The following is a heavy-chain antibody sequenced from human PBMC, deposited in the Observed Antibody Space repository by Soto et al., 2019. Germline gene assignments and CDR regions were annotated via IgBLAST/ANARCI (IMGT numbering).Heavy chain of an antibody. Sequence: ETLSLACAIWGDSVSSNSAAWNWVSQSRSRGLEWLGRTYYRSKWNNDYAVSVKRRITINPDTSKNQFSLQLNSVTPEDTAVYYCARDLEAGYYYYGMDVWGQGTTVTVSS. CDR1: GDSVSSNSAA. CDR2: TYYRSKWNN. V-gene: IGHV6-1*01. J-gene: IGHJ6*02. CDR3: ARDLEAGYYYYGMDV. D-gene: IGHD6-13*01.